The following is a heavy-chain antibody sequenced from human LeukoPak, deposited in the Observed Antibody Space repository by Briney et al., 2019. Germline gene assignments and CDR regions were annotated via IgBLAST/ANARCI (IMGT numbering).Heavy chain of an antibody. Sequence: GVSLRLSCAASGFTFNDYWMTWVRQAPGKGLEWVANIKQDGSDKYSVDSVKGRFTVSRDNAKNSLYLQMNSLRAEDTAVYYCARVGKSGSYPFDYWGQGSLVTVSS. CDR3: ARVGKSGSYPFDY. J-gene: IGHJ4*02. CDR2: IKQDGSDK. D-gene: IGHD1-26*01. CDR1: GFTFNDYW. V-gene: IGHV3-7*05.